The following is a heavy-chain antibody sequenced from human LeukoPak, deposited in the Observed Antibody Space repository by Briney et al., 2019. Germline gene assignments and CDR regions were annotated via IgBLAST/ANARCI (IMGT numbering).Heavy chain of an antibody. J-gene: IGHJ4*02. CDR3: ATYGSSWYLKY. D-gene: IGHD6-13*01. Sequence: SQTLSLPFSISGDSVSNHSDAWNWLRQSPSRGLEWLGRTYYRSKWYADYAGSVRSRITISPDTSKNQFSLQLNSVTPKDTAVYFCATYGSSWYLKYWGQGTLVTVSS. CDR2: TYYRSKWYA. CDR1: GDSVSNHSDA. V-gene: IGHV6-1*01.